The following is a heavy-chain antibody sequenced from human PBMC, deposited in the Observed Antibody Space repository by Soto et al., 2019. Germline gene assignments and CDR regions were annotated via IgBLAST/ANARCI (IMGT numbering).Heavy chain of an antibody. CDR1: GFTFSSHA. V-gene: IGHV3-23*01. J-gene: IGHJ4*02. CDR2: LSDSGGSI. D-gene: IGHD6-13*01. CDR3: AKVSSGWYAGFFDL. Sequence: EVQLLESGGGLVQPGGSLRLSCTASGFTFSSHAMTWVRQAPGKGLEWVSGLSDSGGSIYYADSVKGRFTIFRDNSMNTLSLQMNTLRAEDTAVYYCAKVSSGWYAGFFDLWGQGTLVTVSS.